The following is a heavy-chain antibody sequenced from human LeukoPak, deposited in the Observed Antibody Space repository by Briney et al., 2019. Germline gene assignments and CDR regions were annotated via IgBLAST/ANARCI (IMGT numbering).Heavy chain of an antibody. Sequence: PGGSLRLSCAASGLTFSSYSMNWVRQAPGKGLEWVSSISSSSSYIYYADSVKGRFTISRDNAKNSLYLQMNSLRAEDTAVYYCARVTGITGPPLEDYWGQGTLVTVSS. CDR2: ISSSSSYI. J-gene: IGHJ4*02. CDR3: ARVTGITGPPLEDY. CDR1: GLTFSSYS. D-gene: IGHD1-20*01. V-gene: IGHV3-21*01.